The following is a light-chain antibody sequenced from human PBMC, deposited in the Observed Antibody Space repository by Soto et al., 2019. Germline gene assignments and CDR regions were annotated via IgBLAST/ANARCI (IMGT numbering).Light chain of an antibody. V-gene: IGKV3-20*01. Sequence: IVLTQSPGTLSLSPGERATLSCRASQSFSNSYLAWYQQKPGQAPRLLIYGASNRATGIPDRFSGSGSGTDFTLTISRLEPEDFAVYYCQQYGSSPPYTFGQGTKLEIK. CDR3: QQYGSSPPYT. CDR2: GAS. J-gene: IGKJ2*01. CDR1: QSFSNSY.